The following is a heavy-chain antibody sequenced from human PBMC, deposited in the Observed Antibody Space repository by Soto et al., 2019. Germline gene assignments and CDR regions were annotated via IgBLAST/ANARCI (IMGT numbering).Heavy chain of an antibody. D-gene: IGHD3-22*01. Sequence: EVQLLESGGGLVQPGGSLRLSCAASGFSFSTYAMSWVRQAPGKGLEWVSTISAGGGNTYYSDSVKGRFTISRDDSKNTEYLQMNSLRAGDTAVYYCAISPFVPTTYYFDPGYFDYWGQGTLVTVSS. CDR3: AISPFVPTTYYFDPGYFDY. J-gene: IGHJ4*02. CDR2: ISAGGGNT. V-gene: IGHV3-23*01. CDR1: GFSFSTYA.